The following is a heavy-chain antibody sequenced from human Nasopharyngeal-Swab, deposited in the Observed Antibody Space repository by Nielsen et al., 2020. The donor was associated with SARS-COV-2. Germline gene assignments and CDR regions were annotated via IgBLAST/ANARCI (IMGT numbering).Heavy chain of an antibody. Sequence: SETPSLTCAVYGGSFSGYYWSWIRQPPGKGLEWIGEINHSGSTNYNPSLKSRVTISVDTSKNQFSLKLSSVTAADTAVYYCARFSPTYYYDSSGLNFDYWGQGTLVTVSS. J-gene: IGHJ4*02. V-gene: IGHV4-34*01. CDR3: ARFSPTYYYDSSGLNFDY. D-gene: IGHD3-22*01. CDR2: INHSGST. CDR1: GGSFSGYY.